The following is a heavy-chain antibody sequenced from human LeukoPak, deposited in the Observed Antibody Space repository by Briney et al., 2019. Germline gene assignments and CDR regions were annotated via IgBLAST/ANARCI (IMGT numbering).Heavy chain of an antibody. CDR1: GGSISNNDYF. Sequence: SETLSLTCTVSGGSISNNDYFWGWIRQPPGKGLEWIGRMNYGGSTHDNPSLKSRVTISVDTSKNQVSLKLSSVTAADTAVYYCARRVPGRSGNWFDPWGQGTLVTVSS. CDR3: ARRVPGRSGNWFDP. V-gene: IGHV4-39*01. J-gene: IGHJ5*02. D-gene: IGHD2-2*01. CDR2: MNYGGST.